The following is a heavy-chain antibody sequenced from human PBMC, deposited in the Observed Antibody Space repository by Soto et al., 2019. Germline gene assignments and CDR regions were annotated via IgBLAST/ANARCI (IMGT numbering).Heavy chain of an antibody. V-gene: IGHV4-59*01. CDR2: IYYSGIT. CDR1: GGSISSDY. D-gene: IGHD2-8*02. CDR3: ARGGGVYYFEY. J-gene: IGHJ4*02. Sequence: SETLSLTCTVSGGSISSDYWSWIRQPPGKGLEWIGYIYYSGITDYNPSLKSRVTISVDTSKSQFSLKLSSVTAADTAVYYCARGGGVYYFEYWGQGTLVTVS.